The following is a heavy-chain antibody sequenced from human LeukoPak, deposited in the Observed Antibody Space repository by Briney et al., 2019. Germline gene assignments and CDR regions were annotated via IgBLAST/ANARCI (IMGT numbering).Heavy chain of an antibody. CDR2: INWNGAST. CDR1: GFRFDDHG. CDR3: AGGDRNGWYFDY. Sequence: GGSLRLSCEASGFRFDDHGMSWVRQARGKGLEWVSGINWNGASTGYGDSVKGRFTISRDNAKNSLYLQMNSLRAEDTALYYCAGGDRNGWYFDYWGQGVLVTVSS. D-gene: IGHD6-19*01. V-gene: IGHV3-20*04. J-gene: IGHJ4*02.